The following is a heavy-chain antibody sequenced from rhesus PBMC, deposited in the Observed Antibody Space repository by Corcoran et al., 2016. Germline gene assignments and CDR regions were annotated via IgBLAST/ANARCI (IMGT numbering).Heavy chain of an antibody. V-gene: IGHV4-169*01. D-gene: IGHD6-13*01. CDR1: GGSISSSY. CDR2: IYGSGSST. J-gene: IGHJ4*01. Sequence: QLQLQESGPGLVKPSETQSVTCAVSGGSISSSYWSWIRQAPGKGLEWVGYIYGSGSSTNYNPSLKSRVTLSVDTSKNQLSLKLSSVTAADTAVYYCAKVAIAAGLDYWGQGVLVTVSS. CDR3: AKVAIAAGLDY.